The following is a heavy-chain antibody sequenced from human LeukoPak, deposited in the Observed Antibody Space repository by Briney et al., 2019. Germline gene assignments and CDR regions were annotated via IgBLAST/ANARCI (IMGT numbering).Heavy chain of an antibody. V-gene: IGHV3-20*04. CDR1: GFTFDDYG. CDR3: ARDTRDSSRAGGSWFDP. D-gene: IGHD6-13*01. Sequence: GGSLRLSCAASGFTFDDYGMSWVRQAPGKGLEWVSGINWNGGSKGYADSVKGRFTISRDNAKNSLYLQMNSLRAEDTALYYCARDTRDSSRAGGSWFDPWGQGTLVTVSS. CDR2: INWNGGSK. J-gene: IGHJ5*02.